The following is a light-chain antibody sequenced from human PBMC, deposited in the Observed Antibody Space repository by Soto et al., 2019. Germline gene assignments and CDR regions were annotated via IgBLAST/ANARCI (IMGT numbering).Light chain of an antibody. J-gene: IGKJ2*01. CDR3: QQYGSSPLMYT. CDR1: QSVSSSY. Sequence: EIVLTQSPGTLSLSPGERATLSCRASQSVSSSYLAWYQQKPGQAPRLLIYGASSRATGLPDRFSGSGSGTDFTLTISRLEPEDFAVYYCQQYGSSPLMYTFGQGTKLEIK. CDR2: GAS. V-gene: IGKV3-20*01.